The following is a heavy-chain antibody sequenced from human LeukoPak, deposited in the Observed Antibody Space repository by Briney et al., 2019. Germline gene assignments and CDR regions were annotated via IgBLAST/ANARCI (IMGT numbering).Heavy chain of an antibody. Sequence: QSGGTLRLSCAASGFTFSSYGMSWVRQAPGQGLEWVAFIHYDGSNNYYADSVKGRFTISRDNSKNTLYLQMNTLRADDTAVYYCAKDHGSSDWYYFDYWGQGTLVTVSS. CDR2: IHYDGSNN. CDR3: AKDHGSSDWYYFDY. J-gene: IGHJ4*02. V-gene: IGHV3-30*02. CDR1: GFTFSSYG. D-gene: IGHD6-13*01.